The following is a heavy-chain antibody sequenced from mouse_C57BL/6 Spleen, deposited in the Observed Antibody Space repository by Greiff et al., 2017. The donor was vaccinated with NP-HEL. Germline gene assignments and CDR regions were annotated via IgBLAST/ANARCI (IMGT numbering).Heavy chain of an antibody. J-gene: IGHJ2*01. D-gene: IGHD6-1*01. CDR2: IYPSDSET. CDR1: GYTFTSFW. Sequence: VQLQQPGAELVRPGSSVKLSCKASGYTFTSFWMDWVQQRPGQGLEWIGNIYPSDSETHYNQKFKDKATLTVDKSSSTAYMQLSSLTSEDSAVYYCARRRQGYFDYWGQGTTLTVSS. CDR3: ARRRQGYFDY. V-gene: IGHV1-61*01.